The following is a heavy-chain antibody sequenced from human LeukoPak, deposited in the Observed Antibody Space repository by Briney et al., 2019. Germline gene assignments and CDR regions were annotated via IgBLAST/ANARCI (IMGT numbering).Heavy chain of an antibody. D-gene: IGHD1-26*01. CDR3: AKGRHASSGMFDY. Sequence: PGGSLRLSCAASGFTFSNYAMSWVRQAPGKGPEWFSAVSGSGDTTYYADSVQGRFTISRDSSKNTLYLQMNSLRAEDTALYYCAKGRHASSGMFDYWGQGTLVTVSS. CDR2: VSGSGDTT. J-gene: IGHJ4*02. V-gene: IGHV3-23*01. CDR1: GFTFSNYA.